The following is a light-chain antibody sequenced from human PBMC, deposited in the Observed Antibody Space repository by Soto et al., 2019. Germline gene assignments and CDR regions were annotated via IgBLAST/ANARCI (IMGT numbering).Light chain of an antibody. Sequence: QSVLTQPASVSGSPGQSITISCTGTSSDVGFYKYVSWYQQHPGKAPKLMIYDVTNRPSGVSYRFSGSKSGNTASLTISGLQAEDEADYYCSSYTSGSTPIFGGGTKLTV. V-gene: IGLV2-14*01. CDR3: SSYTSGSTPI. J-gene: IGLJ2*01. CDR1: SSDVGFYKY. CDR2: DVT.